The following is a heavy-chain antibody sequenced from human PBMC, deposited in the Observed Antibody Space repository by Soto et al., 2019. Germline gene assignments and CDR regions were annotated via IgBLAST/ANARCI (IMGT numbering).Heavy chain of an antibody. Sequence: QVQLVQSGAEVKKPGSSVKVSCKASGGTFSSYAISWVRQAPGQGLEWMGGIIPIFGTANYAQKFQGRVTITADESTSTAYMELSSLRSEDTAVYYCASGEIVVVITRDWYFDLWGRCTLVTVSS. CDR3: ASGEIVVVITRDWYFDL. CDR1: GGTFSSYA. V-gene: IGHV1-69*01. D-gene: IGHD3-22*01. CDR2: IIPIFGTA. J-gene: IGHJ2*01.